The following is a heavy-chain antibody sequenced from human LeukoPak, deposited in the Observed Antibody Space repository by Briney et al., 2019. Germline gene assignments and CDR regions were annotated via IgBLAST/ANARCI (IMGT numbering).Heavy chain of an antibody. CDR2: ISSSGSTI. V-gene: IGHV3-48*03. D-gene: IGHD3-10*01. Sequence: GGSLRLSCAASGFTFSSYEMNWVRQAPGKGLEWVSYISSSGSTIYYADSVKGRFTIARDNAKNSLYLQMNSLRAEDTAVYYCARSSITMVRGVIKSTTSWYHYYNMDVWGKGTTVTVSS. CDR3: ARSSITMVRGVIKSTTSWYHYYNMDV. J-gene: IGHJ6*03. CDR1: GFTFSSYE.